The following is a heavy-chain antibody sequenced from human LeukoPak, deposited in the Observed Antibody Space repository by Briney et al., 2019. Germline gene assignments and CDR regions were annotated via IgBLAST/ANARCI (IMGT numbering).Heavy chain of an antibody. CDR1: GGSFTNYY. Sequence: SETLSLTCTVSGGSFTNYYWSWIRQPAGEGLEWIGHINTKGSTSSNPSLKSPVIMSVDTSKNQFSLKLTSVTGADTAVYYCARERVDYVWGNYRYWDYWGQGILVTVSS. V-gene: IGHV4-4*07. CDR3: ARERVDYVWGNYRYWDY. CDR2: INTKGST. D-gene: IGHD3-16*02. J-gene: IGHJ4*02.